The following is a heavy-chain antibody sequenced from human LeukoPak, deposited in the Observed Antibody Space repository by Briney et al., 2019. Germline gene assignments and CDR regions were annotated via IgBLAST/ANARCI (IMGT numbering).Heavy chain of an antibody. D-gene: IGHD3-9*01. V-gene: IGHV3-11*04. Sequence: GGSLRLSCAASGFTFSDYYMSWIRQAPGKGLEWVSYISSSGSTIYYADSVKGRFTISRDNAKNSLYLQMNSLRAEDTAVYYCAGDSYYDILTGYYKDAFDIWGQGTMVTVSS. CDR2: ISSSGSTI. CDR3: AGDSYYDILTGYYKDAFDI. CDR1: GFTFSDYY. J-gene: IGHJ3*02.